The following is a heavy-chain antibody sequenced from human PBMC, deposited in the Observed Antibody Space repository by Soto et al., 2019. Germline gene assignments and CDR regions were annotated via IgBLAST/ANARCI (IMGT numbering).Heavy chain of an antibody. J-gene: IGHJ5*02. V-gene: IGHV1-69*01. D-gene: IGHD3-10*01. CDR1: GGTFSSYA. CDR2: IIPIFGTA. Sequence: QVQLVQSGAEVKKPGSSVKVSCKASGGTFSSYAISWVRQAPGQGLEWTGGIIPIFGTANYAQKFQGRVTITADESTSIAYMGLSSLRSEDTAVYYCARGRWDYYGSGSYYWYNWFDPWGQGILVTVCS. CDR3: ARGRWDYYGSGSYYWYNWFDP.